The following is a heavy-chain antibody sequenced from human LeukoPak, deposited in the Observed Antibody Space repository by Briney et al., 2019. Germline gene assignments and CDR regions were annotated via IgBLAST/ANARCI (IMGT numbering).Heavy chain of an antibody. CDR3: ARDGAVGYSYGYTPFDY. Sequence: SETLSLTCTVSGGSISSSSYYWGWIRQPPGKGLEWIGSIYYSGSTYYSPSLKSRVTISVDTSKNQFSLKLSSVTAADTAVYYCARDGAVGYSYGYTPFDYWGQGTLVTVSS. D-gene: IGHD5-18*01. V-gene: IGHV4-39*07. CDR2: IYYSGST. J-gene: IGHJ4*02. CDR1: GGSISSSSYY.